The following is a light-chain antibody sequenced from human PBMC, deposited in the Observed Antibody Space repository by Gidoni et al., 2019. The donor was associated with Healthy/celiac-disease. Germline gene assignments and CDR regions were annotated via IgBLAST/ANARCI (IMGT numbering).Light chain of an antibody. J-gene: IGLJ2*01. CDR3: NSRDSSGNHVV. Sequence: SELTQDPAVSVALGQTVRITCQGDSLRSYYASWYQQKPGQAPVLVIYGKNNRPSGIPDRFSGSSSGNTASLTITGAQAEDEADYYCNSRDSSGNHVVFGGGTKLTVL. CDR2: GKN. CDR1: SLRSYY. V-gene: IGLV3-19*01.